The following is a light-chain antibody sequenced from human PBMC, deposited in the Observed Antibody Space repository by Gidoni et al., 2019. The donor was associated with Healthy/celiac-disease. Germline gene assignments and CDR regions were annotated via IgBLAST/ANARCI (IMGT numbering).Light chain of an antibody. J-gene: IGLJ2*01. CDR3: NSRDSSGNHVV. Sequence: SELTQDPAVSVALGQTVRITCQGDSLRSYYASWYQQKPGQAPVLVIYGKNNRPSGIPDRFSGSSSGNTASLTITGAQAEDEADYYCNSRDSSGNHVVFGGGTKLTVL. CDR2: GKN. CDR1: SLRSYY. V-gene: IGLV3-19*01.